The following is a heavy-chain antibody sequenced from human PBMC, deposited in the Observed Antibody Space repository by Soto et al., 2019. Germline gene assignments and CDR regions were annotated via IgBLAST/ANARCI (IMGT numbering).Heavy chain of an antibody. V-gene: IGHV1-69*01. CDR2: IIPVHRRT. J-gene: IGHJ6*02. D-gene: IGHD3-16*01. CDR1: GDTFSSYA. CDR3: TRREYNDYIWDYYGMDV. Sequence: QEQLVQSGAEVKKPGSSVKVSCKASGDTFSSYAISWVRQAPGQGLEWMGGIIPVHRRTHYAQKFQGRVAITADESTSTVYMELNSLPSEDTAMYYCTRREYNDYIWDYYGMDVWGLGTTVTVSS.